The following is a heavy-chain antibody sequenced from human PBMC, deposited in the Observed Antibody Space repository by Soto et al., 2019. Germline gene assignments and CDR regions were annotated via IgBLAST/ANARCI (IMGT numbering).Heavy chain of an antibody. Sequence: EVQLVESGGGLVQPGGSLRLSCAASGFTFSSYSMNWVRQAPGKGLEWVSYISSSSSTIYYADSVKGRFTISRDNAKNSLYLQMNSLRDEDTAVYYCAREAGGSSWYIGWFDPWGQGTLVTVSS. CDR3: AREAGGSSWYIGWFDP. CDR1: GFTFSSYS. D-gene: IGHD6-13*01. V-gene: IGHV3-48*02. CDR2: ISSSSSTI. J-gene: IGHJ5*02.